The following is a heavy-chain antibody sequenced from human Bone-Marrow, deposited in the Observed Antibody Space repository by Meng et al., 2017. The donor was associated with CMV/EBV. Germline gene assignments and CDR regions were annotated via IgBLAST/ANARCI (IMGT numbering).Heavy chain of an antibody. D-gene: IGHD6-19*01. CDR1: GGSISSSSYY. V-gene: IGHV4-39*01. CDR2: IYYSGST. J-gene: IGHJ4*02. CDR3: ARQPQWLVDY. Sequence: SETLSLTCTVSGGSISSSSYYWGWIRQPPGKGLEWIGSIYYSGSTYYNPSLKSRVTISVDTSKNQFSLKLSSVTAADTAAYYCARQPQWLVDYWGQGTLVTVSS.